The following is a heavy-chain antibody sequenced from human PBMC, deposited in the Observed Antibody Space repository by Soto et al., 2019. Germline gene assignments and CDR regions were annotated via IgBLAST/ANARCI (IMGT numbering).Heavy chain of an antibody. Sequence: GGSLRLSCAASGFTFSSYWMSWVRQAPGKGLEWVANIKQDGSEKYYVDSVKGRFTISRDNAKNSLYLQMNSLRAEDTAVYYCARAKDYYDSSGYYYSRAFDIWGQGTMVTVSS. CDR1: GFTFSSYW. CDR3: ARAKDYYDSSGYYYSRAFDI. D-gene: IGHD3-22*01. J-gene: IGHJ3*02. CDR2: IKQDGSEK. V-gene: IGHV3-7*01.